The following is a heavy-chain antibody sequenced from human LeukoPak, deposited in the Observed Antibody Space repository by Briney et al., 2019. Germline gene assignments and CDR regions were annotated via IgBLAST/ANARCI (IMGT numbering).Heavy chain of an antibody. D-gene: IGHD3-3*01. CDR3: ARDFYDFWSGYHTEYYYYYMDV. V-gene: IGHV4-4*07. Sequence: SETLSLTCTVSGGSISSYYWSWIRQPAGKGLEWIGRIYTSGSTNYNPSLKSRVAMSVDTSKNQFSLKLSSVTAADTAVYYCARDFYDFWSGYHTEYYYYYMDVWGKGTTVTVSS. J-gene: IGHJ6*03. CDR2: IYTSGST. CDR1: GGSISSYY.